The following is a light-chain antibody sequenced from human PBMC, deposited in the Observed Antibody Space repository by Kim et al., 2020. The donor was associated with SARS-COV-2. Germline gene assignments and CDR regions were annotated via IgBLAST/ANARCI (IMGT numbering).Light chain of an antibody. CDR1: SSDVGGYNY. Sequence: HSITVSFTGTSSDVGGYNYVSWYQQHPGKAPKLMIYDVSNRPSGVSNRFSGSKSGNTASLTISGLQAEDEADYYCSSYTSSSTPYVFGTGTKVTVL. CDR3: SSYTSSSTPYV. V-gene: IGLV2-14*03. J-gene: IGLJ1*01. CDR2: DVS.